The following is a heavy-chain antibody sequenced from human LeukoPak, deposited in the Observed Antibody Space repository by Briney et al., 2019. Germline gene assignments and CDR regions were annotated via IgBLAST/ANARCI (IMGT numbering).Heavy chain of an antibody. Sequence: ASVKVSCKASGGTFSSYAISWVRQAPGQGLEWMGGIIPIFGTANYAQKFQGRVTITADESTSTAYMELSSLRSEDTAVYYCAREVGGPNWFDPWGQGTLVTVSS. CDR3: AREVGGPNWFDP. D-gene: IGHD2-15*01. V-gene: IGHV1-69*13. CDR1: GGTFSSYA. J-gene: IGHJ5*02. CDR2: IIPIFGTA.